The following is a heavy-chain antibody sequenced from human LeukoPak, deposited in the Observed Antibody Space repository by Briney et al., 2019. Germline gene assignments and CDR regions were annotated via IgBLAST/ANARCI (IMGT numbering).Heavy chain of an antibody. Sequence: TGGSLRLSCAASGFTFSSYGMSWVHQAPGKGLEWVSIISSGSSAIFSADALKGRFTISRDDAKNLLYLDMNSLRAEDTAVYYCARGHTAVTRHFDFWGQGTLVTVSS. CDR3: ARGHTAVTRHFDF. CDR1: GFTFSSYG. J-gene: IGHJ4*02. D-gene: IGHD4-17*01. V-gene: IGHV3-21*01. CDR2: ISSGSSAI.